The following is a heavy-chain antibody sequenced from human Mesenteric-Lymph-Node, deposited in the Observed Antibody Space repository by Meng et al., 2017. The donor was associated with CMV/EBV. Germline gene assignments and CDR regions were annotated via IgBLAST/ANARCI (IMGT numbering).Heavy chain of an antibody. Sequence: GGSLRLSCAASGFTFGNYWMHWVRQAPGKGLVWVSRIHSDGSGTSYADSVKGRFTISRDNAKSTLYLQMNSLRAEDTAVYYCARASSTSCYDWGQGTLVTVSS. CDR1: GFTFGNYW. J-gene: IGHJ4*02. CDR2: IHSDGSGT. D-gene: IGHD2-2*01. V-gene: IGHV3-74*01. CDR3: ARASSTSCYD.